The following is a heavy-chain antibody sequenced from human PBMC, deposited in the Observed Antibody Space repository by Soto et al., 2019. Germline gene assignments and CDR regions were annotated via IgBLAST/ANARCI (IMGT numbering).Heavy chain of an antibody. D-gene: IGHD3-22*01. CDR2: IHQRGNT. V-gene: IGHV4-30-2*01. Sequence: SETLSLTCTVSGGSISSGGYYWSWMRQHPGEGLEWIGYIHQRGNTYYNPSLKSRVTISIDRSKNQFSMNLNSVTAADTAVYYCARDGPSVSSGYQYFQHWGQGTLVTVSS. CDR1: GGSISSGGYY. J-gene: IGHJ1*01. CDR3: ARDGPSVSSGYQYFQH.